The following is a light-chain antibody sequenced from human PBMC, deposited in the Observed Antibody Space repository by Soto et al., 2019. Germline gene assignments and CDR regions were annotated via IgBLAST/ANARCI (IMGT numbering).Light chain of an antibody. CDR2: GAS. Sequence: EIVMTQSPATLSVSPGERATLSCRASQSVGTNLAWFQQKPSHAPRLLIYGASSRPTGVPGRFSGSVSVTELTVTISRLKSEDFAAYYCQQYNNWHPYSFGQGTKVDIK. CDR1: QSVGTN. CDR3: QQYNNWHPYS. J-gene: IGKJ2*03. V-gene: IGKV3-15*01.